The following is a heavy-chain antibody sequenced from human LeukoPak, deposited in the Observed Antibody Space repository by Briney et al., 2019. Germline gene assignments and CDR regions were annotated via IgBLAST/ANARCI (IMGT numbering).Heavy chain of an antibody. D-gene: IGHD3-9*01. Sequence: PGGSLRLSCAASGFTFSSYAMSWVRQAPGKGLEWVSAISGSGCNTYYADSVKGRFTISRDNSKNTLYLQMNSLRAEDTAVYYCAKDLTGLRYFDWLLHAFLYDYWGQGTLVTVSS. V-gene: IGHV3-23*01. CDR1: GFTFSSYA. CDR2: ISGSGCNT. J-gene: IGHJ4*02. CDR3: AKDLTGLRYFDWLLHAFLYDY.